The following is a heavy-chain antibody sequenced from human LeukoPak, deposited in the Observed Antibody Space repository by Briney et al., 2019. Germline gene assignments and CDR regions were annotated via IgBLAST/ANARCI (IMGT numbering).Heavy chain of an antibody. CDR3: ARARGVNRRDAFDI. J-gene: IGHJ3*02. V-gene: IGHV4-59*08. CDR2: IYYSGST. CDR1: GGSISSYY. D-gene: IGHD1-14*01. Sequence: SETLSLTCTVSGGSISSYYWSWIRQPPGKGLEWIGYIYYSGSTNYNPSLKSRVTISVDTSKNHFSLNLSSVTAADTAVYYCARARGVNRRDAFDIWGQGTMVTVSS.